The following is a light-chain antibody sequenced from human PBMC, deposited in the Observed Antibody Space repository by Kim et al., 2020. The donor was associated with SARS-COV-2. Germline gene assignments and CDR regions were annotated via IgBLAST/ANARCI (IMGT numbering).Light chain of an antibody. CDR3: QQYNNWPLT. J-gene: IGKJ5*01. CDR2: DAS. CDR1: QNFNSN. V-gene: IGKV3-15*01. Sequence: EIVMTQSPATLSVSLGERATLSCRATQNFNSNLAWYQKKPGQAPRLLIYDASTRAIDIPARFSGSGSGTEFTLTITSLQSKDSAVYYCQQYNNWPLTFGQGTRLEIK.